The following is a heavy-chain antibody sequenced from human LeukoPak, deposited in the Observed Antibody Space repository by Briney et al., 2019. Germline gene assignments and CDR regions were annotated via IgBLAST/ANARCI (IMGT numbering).Heavy chain of an antibody. J-gene: IGHJ4*02. V-gene: IGHV4-30-4*01. CDR1: GGSISSGDYY. CDR2: IYYSGST. CDR3: ARDTHYYDSSGADY. Sequence: SETLSLTCTVSGGSISSGDYYWSWIRQPPGKGLEGIGYIYYSGSTYYNPSLKSRVTISVDTSKNQFSLKLSSVTAADTAVYYCARDTHYYDSSGADYWGQGTLVTVSS. D-gene: IGHD3-22*01.